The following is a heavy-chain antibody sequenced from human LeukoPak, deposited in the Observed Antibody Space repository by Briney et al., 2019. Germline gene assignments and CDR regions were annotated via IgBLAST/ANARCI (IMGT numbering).Heavy chain of an antibody. V-gene: IGHV1-8*03. Sequence: GASVKVSCKASGYTFTSYDINWVRQATGQGLEWMGWMNPNSGNTGYAQKFQGRVTITRNSSITTAYMGLSSLRSEDTAVYYCARGHYESSGYYCGSYYYYYMDVWGKGTTVTVSS. D-gene: IGHD3-22*01. CDR3: ARGHYESSGYYCGSYYYYYMDV. J-gene: IGHJ6*03. CDR2: MNPNSGNT. CDR1: GYTFTSYD.